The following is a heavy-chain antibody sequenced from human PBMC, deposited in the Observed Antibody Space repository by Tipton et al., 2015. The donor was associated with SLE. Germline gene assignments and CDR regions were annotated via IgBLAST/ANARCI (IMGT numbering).Heavy chain of an antibody. CDR3: TGVGSGPGTDY. V-gene: IGHV4-39*07. CDR1: GDPITSSSYY. CDR2: IYYSANT. D-gene: IGHD6-13*01. Sequence: TLSLTCTVSGDPITSSSYYWGWIRQPPGKGLEWIGSIYYSANTYHNPSLKNRVTISLDTSKSQFSLRLTPVPAADTAVYYCTGVGSGPGTDYWGQGTLVTVSS. J-gene: IGHJ4*02.